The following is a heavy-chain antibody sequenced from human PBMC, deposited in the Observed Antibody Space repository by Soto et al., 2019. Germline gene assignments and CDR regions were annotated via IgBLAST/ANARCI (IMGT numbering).Heavy chain of an antibody. CDR2: IIPIFGTA. D-gene: IGHD3-22*01. CDR1: GGTFSSYA. V-gene: IGHV1-69*13. J-gene: IGHJ4*02. Sequence: GASVKVSCKASGGTFSSYAISWVRQAPGQGLEWMGGIIPIFGTANYAQKFQGRVTTTADESTSTAYMELSSLRSEDTAVYYCARKSDSSGPFDYWGQGTLVTVSS. CDR3: ARKSDSSGPFDY.